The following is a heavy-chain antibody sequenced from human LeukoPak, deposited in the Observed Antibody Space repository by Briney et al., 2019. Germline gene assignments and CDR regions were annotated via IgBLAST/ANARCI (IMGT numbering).Heavy chain of an antibody. D-gene: IGHD1-26*01. J-gene: IGHJ4*02. CDR3: ATGSIVYDF. Sequence: ASVTVSFKVSVHSLTKFSMEWVRQAPGKGLEWMGGFDPERGETIHAQKFQGRFTMTEDTSTDTAYMELNSLTSEDTAVYYCATGSIVYDFWGQGTLVTVSS. CDR1: VHSLTKFS. V-gene: IGHV1-24*01. CDR2: FDPERGET.